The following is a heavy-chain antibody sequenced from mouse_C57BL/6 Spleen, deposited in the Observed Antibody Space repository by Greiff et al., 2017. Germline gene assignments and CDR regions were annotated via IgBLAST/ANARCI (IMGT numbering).Heavy chain of an antibody. CDR1: GYTFTSYG. CDR3: ARSEAY. J-gene: IGHJ3*01. CDR2: IYPRSGNT. V-gene: IGHV1-81*01. Sequence: QVQLQQSGAELARPGASVKLSCKASGYTFTSYGISWVKQRTGQGLEWIGEIYPRSGNTYYNEKFKGKATLTADKSSSTAYMELRSLTSGDSAVYFCARSEAYWGQGTLVTVSA.